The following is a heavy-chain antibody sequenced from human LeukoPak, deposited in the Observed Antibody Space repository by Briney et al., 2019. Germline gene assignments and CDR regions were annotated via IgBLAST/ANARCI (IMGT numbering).Heavy chain of an antibody. J-gene: IGHJ4*02. CDR2: ISAYNGNT. CDR3: ARDDYYDSSGYYDY. D-gene: IGHD3-22*01. Sequence: GASVKVSCKASGYTFTSYGISWVRQAPGQGLEWMGWISAYNGNTNYAQKLQGRVTMTTDTSTSTAYMELRSLRSDDTAMYYCARDDYYDSSGYYDYWGQGTLVTVSS. CDR1: GYTFTSYG. V-gene: IGHV1-18*01.